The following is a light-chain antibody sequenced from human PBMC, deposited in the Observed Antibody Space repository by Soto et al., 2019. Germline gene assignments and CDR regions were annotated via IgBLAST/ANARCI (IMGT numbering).Light chain of an antibody. J-gene: IGLJ2*01. V-gene: IGLV2-14*01. CDR2: EVN. CDR1: SSDVGGYNY. CDR3: SSYTSSGTPYVV. Sequence: QSALTQPASVSGSPGQSITISCTGTSSDVGGYNYVSWYQQHPGKAPKLMIYEVNNRPSGVSNRFSGSKSGNTASLTISGLQAEDEADYYCSSYTSSGTPYVVFVGGTKLTVL.